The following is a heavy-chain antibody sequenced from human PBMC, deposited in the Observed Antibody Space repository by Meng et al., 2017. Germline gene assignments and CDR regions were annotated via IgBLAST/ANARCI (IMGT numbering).Heavy chain of an antibody. V-gene: IGHV1-69*01. D-gene: IGHD3-16*01. Sequence: VRRVQYGDEVKKPWSSVKVSCKAPGGTFRSYAISWVRQAPGQGLEWMGGIIPIFGTANYAQKFQGRVTITADESTSTAYMELSSLRSEDTAVYYCASPKIGRRGSLDYWGQGTLVTVSS. CDR2: IIPIFGTA. CDR3: ASPKIGRRGSLDY. CDR1: GGTFRSYA. J-gene: IGHJ4*02.